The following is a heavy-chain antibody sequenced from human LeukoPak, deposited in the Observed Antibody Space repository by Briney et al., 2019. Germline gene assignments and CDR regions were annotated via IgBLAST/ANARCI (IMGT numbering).Heavy chain of an antibody. CDR2: ISGSGGSS. V-gene: IGHV3-23*01. D-gene: IGHD1-1*01. Sequence: RSGGSLRLSCAASGFTFSTYAMSWVRQAPGKGLEWVSAISGSGGSSYYADSVKGRLTISRDNSKNTLYLQMNSLRAEDTAVYYCARVGSDWNDVRYNWFDPWGQGTLVTVSS. J-gene: IGHJ5*02. CDR1: GFTFSTYA. CDR3: ARVGSDWNDVRYNWFDP.